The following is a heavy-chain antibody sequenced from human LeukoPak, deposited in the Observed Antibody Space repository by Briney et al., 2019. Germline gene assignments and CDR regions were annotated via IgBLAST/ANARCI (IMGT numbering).Heavy chain of an antibody. J-gene: IGHJ4*02. D-gene: IGHD5-18*01. CDR1: GSTFSSYG. Sequence: GGSLRLSCAASGSTFSSYGMHWVRQAPGKGLEWVSAISGSGGSTYYADSVKGRFTISRDNSKNTLYLQMNSLRAEDTAVYYCAKTYSYGRYFDYWGQGTLVTVSS. V-gene: IGHV3-23*01. CDR3: AKTYSYGRYFDY. CDR2: ISGSGGST.